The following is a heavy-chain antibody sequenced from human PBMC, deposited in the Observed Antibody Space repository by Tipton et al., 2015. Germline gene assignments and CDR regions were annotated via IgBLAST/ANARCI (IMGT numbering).Heavy chain of an antibody. CDR3: ARHHIPAVDYQYYYGMDV. Sequence: TLSLTCTVSGGSMSSGPYYWGWIRQSPGKGLEWIGSIFYRGSTYYNPSLKRRITISVDTSKNQFSLRLRSVTAADTAVYFCARHHIPAVDYQYYYGMDVWGQGTTVTVSS. D-gene: IGHD6-13*01. V-gene: IGHV4-39*01. J-gene: IGHJ6*02. CDR1: GGSMSSGPYY. CDR2: IFYRGST.